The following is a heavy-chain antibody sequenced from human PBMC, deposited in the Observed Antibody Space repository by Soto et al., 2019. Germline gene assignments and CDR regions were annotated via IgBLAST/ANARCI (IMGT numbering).Heavy chain of an antibody. V-gene: IGHV2-5*02. J-gene: IGHJ4*02. CDR1: GFSLTTSGVG. Sequence: QITLKESGPTLVKPTQTLKLTCPFSGFSLTTSGVGVGWIRQPPGKALEWLTVIYWDDDKRYSPSLQNRLTITKDTSKNQVVLTMTNMDPVDTATYYCARISEGVVVSAWTSYFDYWGQGALVTVSS. CDR3: ARISEGVVVSAWTSYFDY. CDR2: IYWDDDK. D-gene: IGHD2-21*02.